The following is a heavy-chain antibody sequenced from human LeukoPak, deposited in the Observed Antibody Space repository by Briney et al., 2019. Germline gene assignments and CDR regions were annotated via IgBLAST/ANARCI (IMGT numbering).Heavy chain of an antibody. CDR2: ISWNSGSI. Sequence: GRSLRLSCAASGFTFDDYAMHLVRQAPGKALEWVSGISWNSGSIGYADSVKGRFTISRDNSKNSLYLQMNSLRVEDTAFYYCARDDLLHRNWFDPWGQETLVTVSS. D-gene: IGHD3-22*01. CDR3: ARDDLLHRNWFDP. J-gene: IGHJ5*02. V-gene: IGHV3-9*01. CDR1: GFTFDDYA.